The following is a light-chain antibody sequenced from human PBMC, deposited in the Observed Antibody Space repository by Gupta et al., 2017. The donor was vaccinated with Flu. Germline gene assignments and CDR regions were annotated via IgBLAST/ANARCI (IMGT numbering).Light chain of an antibody. V-gene: IGLV4-69*01. Sequence: KLTFTLSSGHSSYAIAWHQQQPEKGPRYLMKLNSDGSHSKGDGIPDRFSGSSSGAERYLTISSLQSEDEADYYCQTWGTGIHVVFGGGTKLTVL. CDR2: LNSDGSH. J-gene: IGLJ2*01. CDR1: SGHSSYA. CDR3: QTWGTGIHVV.